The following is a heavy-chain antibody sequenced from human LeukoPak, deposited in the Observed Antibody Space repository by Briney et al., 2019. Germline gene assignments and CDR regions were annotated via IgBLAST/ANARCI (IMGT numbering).Heavy chain of an antibody. Sequence: KPSETLSLTCTVSGGSISSSSYYWGWIRQPPGKGLEWIGSIYYSGSTYYNPSLKSRVTISVDTSKNQFSLKLSSVTAADTAVYYCARSGGVIQFADYWGQGTLVTVSS. CDR3: ARSGGVIQFADY. CDR1: GGSISSSSYY. J-gene: IGHJ4*02. D-gene: IGHD3-10*01. V-gene: IGHV4-39*01. CDR2: IYYSGST.